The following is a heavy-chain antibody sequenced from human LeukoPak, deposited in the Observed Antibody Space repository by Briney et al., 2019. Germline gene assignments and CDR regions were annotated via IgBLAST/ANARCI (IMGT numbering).Heavy chain of an antibody. CDR3: ARVYDFWSGYYSINWFDP. V-gene: IGHV4-59*01. CDR1: GGSISSYY. Sequence: SETLSLTCTVSGGSISSYYWSWIRQPPGKGLEWIGYIYYSGSTNYNPSLKSRVTISVDTSKNQFSLELSSVTAADTAVYYCARVYDFWSGYYSINWFDPWGQGTLVTVSS. J-gene: IGHJ5*02. D-gene: IGHD3-3*01. CDR2: IYYSGST.